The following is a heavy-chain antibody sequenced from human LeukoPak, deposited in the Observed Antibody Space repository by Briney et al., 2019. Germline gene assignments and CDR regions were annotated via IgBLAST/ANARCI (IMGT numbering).Heavy chain of an antibody. CDR3: ARAPVTSCRGAFCYPFDY. CDR1: GFTFSSYG. D-gene: IGHD2-15*01. J-gene: IGHJ4*02. Sequence: GGTLRLSCAASGFTFSSYGMSWVRQAPGKGLEWVSAISGSGGSTYYADSVKGRFTISRDNSKNTLYLQMNRLRVEDAAVYYCARAPVTSCRGAFCYPFDYWGQGTLVTVSS. CDR2: ISGSGGST. V-gene: IGHV3-23*01.